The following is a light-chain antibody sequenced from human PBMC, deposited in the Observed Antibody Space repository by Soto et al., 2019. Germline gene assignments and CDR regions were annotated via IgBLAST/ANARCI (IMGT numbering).Light chain of an antibody. CDR3: MQALQTPS. Sequence: ESVMTQSPLSLSDTPGEPASISCRSSQSLLHSNGYNYLDWYLQKPGQSPQLLIYLGSFRAAGVPDRFSGSGSGTDFTLKISRVEAADVGVYYCMQALQTPSFGGGTKVEMK. CDR2: LGS. V-gene: IGKV2-28*01. CDR1: QSLLHSNGYNY. J-gene: IGKJ4*01.